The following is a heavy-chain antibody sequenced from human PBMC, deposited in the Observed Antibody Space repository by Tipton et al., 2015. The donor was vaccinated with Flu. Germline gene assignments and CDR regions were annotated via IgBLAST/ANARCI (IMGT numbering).Heavy chain of an antibody. V-gene: IGHV3-11*01. CDR2: VTSSGGPI. J-gene: IGHJ6*03. D-gene: IGHD3-10*01. Sequence: LSLTCTVSGGSISGSTYYWGWIRQAPGKGLEWVSYVTSSGGPIYYADSVKGRFTVSRDNAKSSLYLQMNSLRAEDTAVYYCARHPGHSGSYGNYYYYMDVWGKGTTVTVSS. CDR1: GGSISGSTYY. CDR3: ARHPGHSGSYGNYYYYMDV.